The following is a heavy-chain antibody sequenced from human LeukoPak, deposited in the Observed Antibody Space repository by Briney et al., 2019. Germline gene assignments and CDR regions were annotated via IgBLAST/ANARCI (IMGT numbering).Heavy chain of an antibody. D-gene: IGHD6-19*01. CDR1: GGTFSSNA. Sequence: EASVKVSCKASGGTFSSNAISWVRQAPGQGLEWMGGIIPIFGTANYAQKFQGRVTITADESTTTAYMELSSLRSEDTAVYYCARRPTIAVEYFDYWGQGTLVTVSS. CDR2: IIPIFGTA. V-gene: IGHV1-69*01. CDR3: ARRPTIAVEYFDY. J-gene: IGHJ4*02.